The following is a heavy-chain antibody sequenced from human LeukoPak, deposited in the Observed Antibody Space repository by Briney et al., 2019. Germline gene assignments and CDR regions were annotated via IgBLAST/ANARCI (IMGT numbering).Heavy chain of an antibody. J-gene: IGHJ4*02. CDR2: INGGGDKT. CDR1: GFSFTSYA. CDR3: AKSRGSTLFDS. Sequence: GGSLRLSCAASGFSFTSYAMSWVRQTPGKGLEWVSGINGGGDKTYYRDSVKGRITISRDNSKNTLYLQMNSLRAEDTAIYYCAKSRGSTLFDSWGQGTLVTVSS. D-gene: IGHD1-26*01. V-gene: IGHV3-23*01.